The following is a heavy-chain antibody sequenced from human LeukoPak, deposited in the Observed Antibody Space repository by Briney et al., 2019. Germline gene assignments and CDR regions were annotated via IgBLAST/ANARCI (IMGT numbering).Heavy chain of an antibody. D-gene: IGHD6-13*01. CDR2: VNPHSGGR. J-gene: IGHJ4*02. CDR1: GYTFTDYF. Sequence: ASVKVSCKASGYTFTDYFIHWVRQAPGQGLEWMGWVNPHSGGRNLAQKFQGRVTMTSDTSSTTAYLELSGLTSDDTAMYYCAKVRDRLSSFYPAAWGQGTLVTVSS. V-gene: IGHV1-2*02. CDR3: AKVRDRLSSFYPAA.